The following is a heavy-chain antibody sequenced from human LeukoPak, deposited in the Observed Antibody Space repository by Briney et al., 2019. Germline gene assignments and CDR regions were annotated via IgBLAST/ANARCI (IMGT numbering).Heavy chain of an antibody. CDR1: GFTFSSYG. CDR2: ISYDGSNK. Sequence: GGSLRLSCAASGFTFSSYGMHWVRQAPGKGLEWLAVISYDGSNKYYADSVKGRFTISRDNSNNTLYLQMNTLRAEDKAVYYCAKGDAVVTAAAFDSYHYSYGMDVWGKGTTVTVSS. J-gene: IGHJ6*04. CDR3: AKGDAVVTAAAFDSYHYSYGMDV. V-gene: IGHV3-30*18. D-gene: IGHD2-2*01.